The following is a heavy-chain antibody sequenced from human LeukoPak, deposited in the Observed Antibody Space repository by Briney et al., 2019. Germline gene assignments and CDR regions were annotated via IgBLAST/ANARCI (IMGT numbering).Heavy chain of an antibody. CDR3: ARGISSTSWRYNWNYGIYYFDY. CDR2: MNPNSGNT. D-gene: IGHD1-7*01. CDR1: GYTFTSYD. Sequence: ASVKVSCKASGYTFTSYDINWVRQATGQGLEWMGWMNPNSGNTGYAQKFQGRVTITRNTSISTAYMELSSLRSEDTAVYYCARGISSTSWRYNWNYGIYYFDYWGQGTLVTVSS. V-gene: IGHV1-8*03. J-gene: IGHJ4*02.